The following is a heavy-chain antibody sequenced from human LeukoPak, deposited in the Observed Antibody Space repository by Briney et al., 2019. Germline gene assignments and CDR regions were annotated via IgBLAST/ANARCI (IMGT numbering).Heavy chain of an antibody. V-gene: IGHV4-59*08. J-gene: IGHJ4*02. Sequence: PSETLSLTCTVSGGSLSNYYCSWIRQPPGKGLEWIGYIYYSGSINYNPSLKSRVTISVDMSKNQFSLQLSSVTAADTAVYYCARQSRDGDYIAKLFDYWGQGTLVTVSS. CDR3: ARQSRDGDYIAKLFDY. D-gene: IGHD4-17*01. CDR2: IYYSGSI. CDR1: GGSLSNYY.